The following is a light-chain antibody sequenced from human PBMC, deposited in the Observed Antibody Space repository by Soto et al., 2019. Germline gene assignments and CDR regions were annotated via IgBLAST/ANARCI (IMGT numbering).Light chain of an antibody. CDR3: QNYHIAPVT. CDR2: SAS. CDR1: QAIYNY. J-gene: IGKJ5*01. V-gene: IGKV1-27*01. Sequence: DIQMTQSPSSLPVSLGDRVTITCRASQAIYNYLAWYQQKPGRAPTLLIYSASILQSGVPSRFSGSGSGTDFTLTINSLQPEDVASYYCQNYHIAPVTFGQGTRLEIK.